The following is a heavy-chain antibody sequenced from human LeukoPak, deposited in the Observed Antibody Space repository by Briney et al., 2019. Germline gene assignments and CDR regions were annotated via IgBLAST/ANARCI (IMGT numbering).Heavy chain of an antibody. CDR2: ISSSSSTI. Sequence: GGSLRLSCAASGFTFSSYSMNWVRQAPGKGLECVSYISSSSSTIYYADSVKGRFTISRDNAKNSLYLQMNSLRAEDTAVYYCAREPSQYYDFWSGYGPFDYWGQGTLVTVSS. J-gene: IGHJ4*02. CDR3: AREPSQYYDFWSGYGPFDY. V-gene: IGHV3-48*01. D-gene: IGHD3-3*01. CDR1: GFTFSSYS.